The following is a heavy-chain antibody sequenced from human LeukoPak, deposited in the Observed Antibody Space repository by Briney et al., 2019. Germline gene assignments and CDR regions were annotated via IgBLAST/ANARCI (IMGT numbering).Heavy chain of an antibody. CDR3: ARGLYSSSWSSLYYYYYGMDV. V-gene: IGHV4-59*01. J-gene: IGHJ6*02. CDR2: IYYSGST. CDR1: GVSISSYY. D-gene: IGHD6-13*01. Sequence: SETLSLTCTVSGVSISSYYWSWIRQPPGKGLEWIGYIYYSGSTNYNPSLKSRVTISVDTSKNQFSLKLSSVTAADTAVYYCARGLYSSSWSSLYYYYYGMDVWGQGTTVTVSS.